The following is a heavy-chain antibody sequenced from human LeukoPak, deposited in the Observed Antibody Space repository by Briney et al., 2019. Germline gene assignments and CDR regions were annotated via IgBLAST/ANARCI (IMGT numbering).Heavy chain of an antibody. J-gene: IGHJ4*02. V-gene: IGHV4-59*11. CDR3: ARDCGDYVDY. CDR1: GGSISGLY. Sequence: PSETLSLTCTVSGGSISGLYWSWIRQPPGKGLEWIGYIYYSGSTNYNPSLKSRVTISVDTSKNQFSLRLNSVTAADTAVYYCARDCGDYVDYWGQGTLVTVSS. CDR2: IYYSGST. D-gene: IGHD4-17*01.